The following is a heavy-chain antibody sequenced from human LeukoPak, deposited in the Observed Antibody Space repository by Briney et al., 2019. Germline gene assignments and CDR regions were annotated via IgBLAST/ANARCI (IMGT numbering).Heavy chain of an antibody. CDR3: AREADDYVWGSYRTFDY. Sequence: SETLSLTCTVSGGSISSYYWSWIRQPPGKGLEWIGYIYYSGSTNYNPSPKSRVTISVDTSKNQFSLKLSSVTAADTAVYYCAREADDYVWGSYRTFDYWGQGTLVTVSS. CDR2: IYYSGST. CDR1: GGSISSYY. J-gene: IGHJ4*02. D-gene: IGHD3-16*02. V-gene: IGHV4-59*01.